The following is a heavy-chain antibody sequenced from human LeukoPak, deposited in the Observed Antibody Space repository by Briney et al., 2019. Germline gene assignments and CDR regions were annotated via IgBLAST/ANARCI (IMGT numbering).Heavy chain of an antibody. CDR3: ARLAAISGSDYPDD. V-gene: IGHV4-59*08. CDR1: GVSISSYY. Sequence: SETLSLTCTVSGVSISSYYWSWIRQPPGKGLEWIGYIFYSGNTIYNPSPRSRVTISADTSKNHFSLRLRSVTAADTAVYYCARLAAISGSDYPDDWGQGTLVTVSS. CDR2: IFYSGNT. J-gene: IGHJ4*02. D-gene: IGHD1-26*01.